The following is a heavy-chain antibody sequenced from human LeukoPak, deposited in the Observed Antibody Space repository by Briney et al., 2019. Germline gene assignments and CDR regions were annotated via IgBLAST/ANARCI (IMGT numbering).Heavy chain of an antibody. CDR3: ARAVTTVTTLGHFDY. J-gene: IGHJ4*02. D-gene: IGHD4-17*01. V-gene: IGHV4-34*01. CDR1: GGSFSGYY. CDR2: INHSGST. Sequence: SETLSLTCAVYGGSFSGYYWSWIRQPPGKGLEWIGEINHSGSTNYNPSLKSRVTISVDTSKNQFSLKLSSVTAADTAVYYCARAVTTVTTLGHFDYWGQGTLVTVSS.